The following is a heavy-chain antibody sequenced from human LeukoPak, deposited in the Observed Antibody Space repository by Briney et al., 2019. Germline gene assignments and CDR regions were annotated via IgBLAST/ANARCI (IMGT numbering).Heavy chain of an antibody. D-gene: IGHD1-20*01. J-gene: IGHJ5*02. CDR1: GGSISSGSYY. V-gene: IGHV4-61*02. CDR3: ARDSYNWNVDAFDP. CDR2: IYTSGST. Sequence: SETLSLTCTVSGGSISSGSYYWSWIRQPAGKGLEWIGRIYTSGSTHYNPSLKSRVTISIDKSKNHFSLKPTSVTAADTAIYYCARDSYNWNVDAFDPWGQGTLVTVSS.